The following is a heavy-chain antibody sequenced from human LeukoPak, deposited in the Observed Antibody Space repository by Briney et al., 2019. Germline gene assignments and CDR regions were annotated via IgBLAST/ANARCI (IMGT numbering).Heavy chain of an antibody. CDR1: GYTFTGYY. CDR2: INPNSGGT. D-gene: IGHD6-19*01. CDR3: ARDAVVAGTEVSFDY. J-gene: IGHJ4*02. Sequence: ASVKVSCKASGYTFTGYYMHWVRQAPGQGLEWMGWINPNSGGTNYAQKFQGRVTMTSDTSISTAYMELSRLRSDDTAVYYCARDAVVAGTEVSFDYWGQGTLVTVSS. V-gene: IGHV1-2*02.